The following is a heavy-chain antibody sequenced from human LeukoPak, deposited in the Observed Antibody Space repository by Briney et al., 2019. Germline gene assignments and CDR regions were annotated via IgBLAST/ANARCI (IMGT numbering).Heavy chain of an antibody. CDR1: GGSIAATTYH. Sequence: SETLSLTCTVSGGSIAATTYHWAWIRKPPGKGLEWIGSISYSGTTYYKPSLKIRVTISVDRSKNRFSLNLPSVTAADTALYHCARHRDDYGDYDAFDIWGQGTMVTVSS. CDR2: ISYSGTT. J-gene: IGHJ3*02. D-gene: IGHD4-17*01. V-gene: IGHV4-39*01. CDR3: ARHRDDYGDYDAFDI.